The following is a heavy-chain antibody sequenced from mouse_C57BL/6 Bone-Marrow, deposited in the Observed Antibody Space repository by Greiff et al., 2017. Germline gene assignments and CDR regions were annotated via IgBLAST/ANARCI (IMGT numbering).Heavy chain of an antibody. V-gene: IGHV1-19*01. CDR2: INPYNGGT. CDR3: ARGRWLPFAY. D-gene: IGHD2-3*01. J-gene: IGHJ3*01. CDR1: GYTFTDYY. Sequence: EVQLQQSGPVLVKPGASVKMSCKASGYTFTDYYMNWVKQSHGKSLEWIGVINPYNGGTSYNQKFKGKATLTVDKSSSTAYMELNSLTSEDSAVYYCARGRWLPFAYWGQGTLVTVSA.